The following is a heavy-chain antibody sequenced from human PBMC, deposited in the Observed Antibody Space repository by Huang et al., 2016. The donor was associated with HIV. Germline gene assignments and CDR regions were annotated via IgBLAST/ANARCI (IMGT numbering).Heavy chain of an antibody. CDR2: IAGSGSSI. CDR1: GFLFTPFT. CDR3: ARGGPVGYFNL. Sequence: EVQLEESGGALVKPGGSLRLSCAATGFLFTPFTLHWVRQAPVKGLEWVSSIAGSGSSIYYADAVKGRFTISRDNTKKSLYLQMSSLSVDDTAFYFCARGGPVGYFNLWGHGTLVSVSS. V-gene: IGHV3-21*01. J-gene: IGHJ4*03. D-gene: IGHD2-15*01.